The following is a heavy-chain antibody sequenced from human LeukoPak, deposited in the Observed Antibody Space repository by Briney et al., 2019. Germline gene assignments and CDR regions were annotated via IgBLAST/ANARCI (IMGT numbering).Heavy chain of an antibody. CDR3: APSSGWSALPVL. D-gene: IGHD6-19*01. CDR2: INPSGGST. CDR1: GYTFTSYD. J-gene: IGHJ4*02. V-gene: IGHV1-46*01. Sequence: ASVKVSCKASGYTFTSYDINWARQAPGQGLEWMGIINPSGGSTSYAQKFQGRVTMTRDTSTSTVYMELSSLRSEDTAVYYCAPSSGWSALPVLWGQGTLVTVSS.